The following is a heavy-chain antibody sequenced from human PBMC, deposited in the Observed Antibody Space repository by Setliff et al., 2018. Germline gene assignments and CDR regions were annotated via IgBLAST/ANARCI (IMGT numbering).Heavy chain of an antibody. CDR1: GGTFSSYA. CDR3: ARDTFGRGLNYYYYYMGV. Sequence: SVKVSCKASGGTFSSYAISWVRQAPGQGLEWMGRIIPIFGTANYAQKFQGRVTITADKSTSTAYMELSSLRSEDTAVYYCARDTFGRGLNYYYYYMGVWGKGTTVTVSS. J-gene: IGHJ6*03. CDR2: IIPIFGTA. V-gene: IGHV1-69*06. D-gene: IGHD3-3*01.